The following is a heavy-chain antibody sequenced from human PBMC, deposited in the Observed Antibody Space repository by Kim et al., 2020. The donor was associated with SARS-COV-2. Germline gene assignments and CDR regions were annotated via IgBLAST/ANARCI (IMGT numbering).Heavy chain of an antibody. CDR3: ALLWFGESNYYYYGMDV. CDR1: GYTFTSYA. J-gene: IGHJ6*02. Sequence: ASVKVSCKASGYTFTSYAMNWVRQAPGQGLEWMGWINTNTGNPTYAQGFTGRFVFSLDTSVSTAYLQISSLKAEDTAVYYCALLWFGESNYYYYGMDVWGQGTTVTVSS. CDR2: INTNTGNP. V-gene: IGHV7-4-1*02. D-gene: IGHD3-10*01.